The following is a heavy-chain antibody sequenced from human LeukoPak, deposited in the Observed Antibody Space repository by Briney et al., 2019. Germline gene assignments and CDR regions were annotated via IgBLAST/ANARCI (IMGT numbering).Heavy chain of an antibody. CDR2: TDPNGIT. V-gene: IGHV3-74*03. Sequence: GGSLRLSCAASGFTFSNSWMHWVRQAPGKGLVWVSRTDPNGITTYADSVKGRFTISRDNAKNTLYLQMNSLRAEDTARYYCARSGRIIDYWGQGTLVTVSS. J-gene: IGHJ4*02. D-gene: IGHD3-10*01. CDR1: GFTFSNSW. CDR3: ARSGRIIDY.